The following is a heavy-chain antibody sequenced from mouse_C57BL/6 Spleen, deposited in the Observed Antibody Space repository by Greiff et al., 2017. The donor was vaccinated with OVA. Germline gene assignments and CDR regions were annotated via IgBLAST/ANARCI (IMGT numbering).Heavy chain of an antibody. V-gene: IGHV3-6*01. CDR1: GYSITSGYS. Sequence: EVKLQESGPGLVKPSQSLSLTCSVTGYSITSGYSWNWIRQFPGNKLEWMGYISYDGSNNYNPSLKNRISITRDTSKNQFFLKLNSVTTEDTATYYCARLGNWEFYFDYWGQGTTLTVSS. CDR2: ISYDGSN. CDR3: ARLGNWEFYFDY. D-gene: IGHD4-1*01. J-gene: IGHJ2*01.